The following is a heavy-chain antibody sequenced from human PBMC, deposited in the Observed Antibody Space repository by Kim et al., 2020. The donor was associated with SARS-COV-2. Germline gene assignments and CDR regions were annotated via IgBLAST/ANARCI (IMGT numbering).Heavy chain of an antibody. D-gene: IGHD3-22*01. J-gene: IGHJ3*02. CDR2: ISPYNGNT. CDR1: AYTFTLYS. CDR3: ARGRDSSGPWAVFDI. Sequence: ASVKVSCKASAYTFTLYSLNWVRQAPGQGLEWMGWISPYNGNTNYAQKLQGRVTKTTDTSTSTVYMELRSLRSDDTAVYYCARGRDSSGPWAVFDIWGQGTMVTVSS. V-gene: IGHV1-18*04.